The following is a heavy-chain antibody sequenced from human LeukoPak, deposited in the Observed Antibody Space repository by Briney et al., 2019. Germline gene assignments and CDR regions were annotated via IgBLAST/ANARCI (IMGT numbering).Heavy chain of an antibody. CDR1: GFMFTGYS. Sequence: GGSLRLSCAASGFMFTGYSMTWVSQAPGKGLEWISYINAGSDYIYYADSVEGRFTISRDNAKNSVSLQMNSLRAEDTAVYYCARWGLGPSFDYWGQGTLVTVSS. CDR2: INAGSDYI. D-gene: IGHD1-26*01. CDR3: ARWGLGPSFDY. V-gene: IGHV3-21*05. J-gene: IGHJ4*02.